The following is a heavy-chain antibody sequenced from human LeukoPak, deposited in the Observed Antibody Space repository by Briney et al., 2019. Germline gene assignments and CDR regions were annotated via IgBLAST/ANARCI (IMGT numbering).Heavy chain of an antibody. Sequence: SETLSLTCTVSGGSISSGSYYWSWHRQPAGKGLEWIGRIYTSGSTNYNPSLKSRVTISVDTSKNQFSLKLSSVTAADTAVYYCARDHSIAQFDYWGQGTPVTVSS. J-gene: IGHJ4*02. CDR1: GGSISSGSYY. V-gene: IGHV4-61*02. D-gene: IGHD2-15*01. CDR3: ARDHSIAQFDY. CDR2: IYTSGST.